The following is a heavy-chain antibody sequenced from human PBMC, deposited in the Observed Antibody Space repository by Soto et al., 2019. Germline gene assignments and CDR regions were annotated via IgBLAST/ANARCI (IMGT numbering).Heavy chain of an antibody. CDR3: AKASTNLDAFDL. Sequence: QVQLVQSGAEVKKPGSSVKVSCKASGGTFSSYTISWVRQAPGQGLEWMGRIIPILGIANYAQKFQGRVTITADKSTSTAYMELSSLRSEDTAVYYCAKASTNLDAFDLWGQGTMVTVSS. CDR1: GGTFSSYT. CDR2: IIPILGIA. V-gene: IGHV1-69*02. J-gene: IGHJ3*01.